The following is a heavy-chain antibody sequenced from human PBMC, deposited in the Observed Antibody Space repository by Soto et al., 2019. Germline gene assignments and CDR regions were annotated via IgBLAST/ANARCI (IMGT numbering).Heavy chain of an antibody. D-gene: IGHD4-17*01. CDR1: GFTFSTYA. V-gene: IGHV3-23*01. CDR2: ISGSGSDT. Sequence: QAGGSLRLSCAASGFTFSTYAMSWVRQAPGKGLEWVSAISGSGSDTYHAESVKGRFTISRDNPISMLYLQMNSLRTEDTAVYYCAHPRGYGVFDAYDFWGQGAMVTVSS. CDR3: AHPRGYGVFDAYDF. J-gene: IGHJ3*01.